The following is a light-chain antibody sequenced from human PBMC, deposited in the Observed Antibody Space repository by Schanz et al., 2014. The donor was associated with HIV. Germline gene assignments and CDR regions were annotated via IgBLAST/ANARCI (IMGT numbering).Light chain of an antibody. V-gene: IGKV3-15*01. CDR3: QQYNDWPPIT. CDR2: GAS. CDR1: QYVSNN. Sequence: DIVLTQSPGTLSLSPGERATLSCRASQYVSNNYLSWYQQKPGQSPRLLIYGASTRVTGIPARFSGSGSGTEFTLTISSLQSEDFAVYYCQQYNDWPPITFGQGTRLEIK. J-gene: IGKJ5*01.